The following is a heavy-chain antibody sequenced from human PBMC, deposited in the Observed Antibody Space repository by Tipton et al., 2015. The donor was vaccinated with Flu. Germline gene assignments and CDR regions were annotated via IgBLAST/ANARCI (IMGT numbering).Heavy chain of an antibody. CDR3: ITMTGGHTEFESKRAFDF. CDR1: GFTFSDFW. D-gene: IGHD2-15*01. Sequence: SLRLSCAASGFTFSDFWMSWVRQAPGKGLEWVGRIKSKNDGGTTEYGAPVKGRFTVSRDDSKNTLYLQMNSLKSEDTAMYYCITMTGGHTEFESKRAFDFWGQGTMVSVSS. V-gene: IGHV3-15*01. J-gene: IGHJ3*01. CDR2: IKSKNDGGTT.